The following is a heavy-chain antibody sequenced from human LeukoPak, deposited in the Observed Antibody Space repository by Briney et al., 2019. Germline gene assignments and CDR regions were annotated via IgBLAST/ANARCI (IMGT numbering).Heavy chain of an antibody. CDR2: IVVDSGAT. CDR1: GFTFNAYS. D-gene: IGHD2-2*01. J-gene: IGHJ4*02. V-gene: IGHV1-2*02. Sequence: ASVKVSCKASGFTFNAYSVHWVRQAPGQGLEWMGWIVVDSGATNYAPKFQGRVTMTRDTSISTAYMELSRLRSDDTALYYCTRDGVPAPEEFDYWGQGTLVTVSS. CDR3: TRDGVPAPEEFDY.